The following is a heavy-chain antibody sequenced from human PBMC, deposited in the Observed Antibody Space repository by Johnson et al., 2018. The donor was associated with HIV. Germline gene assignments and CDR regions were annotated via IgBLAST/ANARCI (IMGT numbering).Heavy chain of an antibody. V-gene: IGHV3-48*01. CDR1: GFTISSNY. J-gene: IGHJ3*02. D-gene: IGHD5-18*01. CDR2: ISSSGSTI. CDR3: ARGVRNSYGYLLGTFDI. Sequence: EQLVESGGGVVQPGGSLRLSCAASGFTISSNYMSWVRQAPGKGLEWVSYISSSGSTIYYADSVRGRFTISTDNSKKTLYLQMNSLRREDTAVYYCARGVRNSYGYLLGTFDIWGQGTMVTVSS.